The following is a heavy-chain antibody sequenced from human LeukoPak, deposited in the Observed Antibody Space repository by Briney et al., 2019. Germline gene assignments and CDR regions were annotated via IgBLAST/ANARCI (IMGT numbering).Heavy chain of an antibody. CDR1: GFTFNNYA. D-gene: IGHD3-16*01. CDR2: IKQHGSEK. CDR3: ARGGTLGYAFDI. V-gene: IGHV3-7*01. J-gene: IGHJ3*02. Sequence: GGSLRLSCAASGFTFNNYAMSWVRQAPGKGLEWVANIKQHGSEKYYVDSVKGRFTISRDNAKNSLYLQMNSLRAEDTAVYYCARGGTLGYAFDIWGQGTMVTVSS.